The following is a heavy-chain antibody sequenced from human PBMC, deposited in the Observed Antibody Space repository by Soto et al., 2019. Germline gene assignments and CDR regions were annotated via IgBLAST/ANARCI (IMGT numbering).Heavy chain of an antibody. CDR1: GDSINNGDYY. Sequence: PSETLSLTCNISGDSINNGDYYWTWIRQAPGKGLEWIGYIYFSGVTFYSPSLKSRLSITLDTSKTQFSLKLASVTAADTALYYCARHEADYVSGRYSSDSWCPGPLVTVSS. V-gene: IGHV4-30-4*01. J-gene: IGHJ4*02. CDR2: IYFSGVT. CDR3: ARHEADYVSGRYSSDS. D-gene: IGHD3-9*01.